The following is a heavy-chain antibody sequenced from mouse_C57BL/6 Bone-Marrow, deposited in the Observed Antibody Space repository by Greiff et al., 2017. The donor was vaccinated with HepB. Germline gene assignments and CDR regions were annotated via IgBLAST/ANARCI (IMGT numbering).Heavy chain of an antibody. CDR1: GYTFTSYW. V-gene: IGHV1-61*01. CDR2: IYPSDSET. Sequence: QVQLQQPGAELVRPGSSVKLSCKASGYTFTSYWMDWVKQRPGQGLEWIGNIYPSDSETHYNQKFKDKATLTVDKSSSTAYMQLSSLTSEDSAVYYCASLAYGSFAYWGQGTLVTVSA. D-gene: IGHD1-1*01. J-gene: IGHJ3*01. CDR3: ASLAYGSFAY.